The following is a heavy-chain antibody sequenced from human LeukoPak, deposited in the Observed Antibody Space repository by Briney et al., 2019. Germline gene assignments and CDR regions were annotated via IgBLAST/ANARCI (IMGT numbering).Heavy chain of an antibody. Sequence: SETLSLTCTVSGGSISSSSYYWGWIRQPPGKGLEWIGYIYYSGSTYYNPSLKSRVTISVDTSKNQFSLKLSSVTAADTAVYYCARLPVERITIFGVAPPKDYWGQGTLVTVSS. V-gene: IGHV4-31*03. CDR1: GGSISSSSYY. D-gene: IGHD3-3*01. CDR2: IYYSGST. J-gene: IGHJ4*02. CDR3: ARLPVERITIFGVAPPKDY.